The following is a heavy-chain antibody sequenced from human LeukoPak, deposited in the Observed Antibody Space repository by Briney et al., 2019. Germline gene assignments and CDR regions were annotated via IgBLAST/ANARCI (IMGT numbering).Heavy chain of an antibody. CDR2: INPNSGGT. Sequence: ASVKVSCKASGYTFTGYYMHWVRQAPGQGLEWMGWINPNSGGTNYAQKFQGRVTMTRDTSISTAYMELSRLRSDDTAVYYFARDLGAMVRGVILRSDYFDYWGQGTLVTVSS. J-gene: IGHJ4*02. V-gene: IGHV1-2*02. CDR1: GYTFTGYY. D-gene: IGHD3-10*01. CDR3: ARDLGAMVRGVILRSDYFDY.